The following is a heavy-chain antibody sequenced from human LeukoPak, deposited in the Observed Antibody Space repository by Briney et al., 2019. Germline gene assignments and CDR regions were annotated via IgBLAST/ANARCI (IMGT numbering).Heavy chain of an antibody. CDR2: IYYSGST. D-gene: IGHD3-10*01. J-gene: IGHJ3*02. CDR1: GGSISSYY. CDR3: ARLNHCYGSGSRAFDI. V-gene: IGHV4-59*08. Sequence: SETLSLTCTVSGGSISSYYWSWIRQPPGKGLEWIGYIYYSGSTNYNPSLKSRVTISVDTSKNQFSLKLSSVTAADTAVYYCARLNHCYGSGSRAFDIWGQGTMVTVSS.